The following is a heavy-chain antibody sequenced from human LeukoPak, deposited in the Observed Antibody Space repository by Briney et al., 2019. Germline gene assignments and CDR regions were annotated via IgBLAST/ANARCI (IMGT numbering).Heavy chain of an antibody. CDR1: GTSVSTGGFY. CDR3: ASGGGWYWSFDY. V-gene: IGHV4-31*03. CDR2: IYHSGST. Sequence: SETLSLTCSVSGTSVSTGGFYWTWIRQLPGKGLEWIGYIYHSGSTNYHPSLQSRVIISIDTSKNQFSLNLNSVTAADTAVYYCASGGGWYWSFDYWGQGTLVTVSS. D-gene: IGHD6-19*01. J-gene: IGHJ4*02.